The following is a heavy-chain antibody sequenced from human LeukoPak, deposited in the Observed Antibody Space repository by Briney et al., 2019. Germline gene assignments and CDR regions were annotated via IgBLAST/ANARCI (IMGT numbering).Heavy chain of an antibody. Sequence: KSGGSLRLSCAASGFTFSSYSMNWVRQAPGKGLEWVSSISSSSSYIYYADSVKGRFTISRDNAKNSLYLQMNSLRAEDTAVYYCARDNSGSLWGYYFDYWGQGTLVTVSS. CDR1: GFTFSSYS. CDR3: ARDNSGSLWGYYFDY. V-gene: IGHV3-21*01. J-gene: IGHJ4*02. D-gene: IGHD1-26*01. CDR2: ISSSSSYI.